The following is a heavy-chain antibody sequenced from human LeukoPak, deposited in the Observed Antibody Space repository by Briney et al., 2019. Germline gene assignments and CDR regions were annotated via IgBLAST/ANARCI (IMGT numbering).Heavy chain of an antibody. J-gene: IGHJ4*02. V-gene: IGHV3-23*01. D-gene: IGHD2-21*01. CDR3: AKGMYGVGGALDS. CDR2: ITAGGGNT. CDR1: GFIFRTYG. Sequence: GGSLRLSCAASGFIFRTYGMNWVRQAPGKGLEYVSGITAGGGNTYYGDSLKGRFTISRDDSKVTLFLQMNSLRDEDTAVYSCAKGMYGVGGALDSWGRGSLVTVSS.